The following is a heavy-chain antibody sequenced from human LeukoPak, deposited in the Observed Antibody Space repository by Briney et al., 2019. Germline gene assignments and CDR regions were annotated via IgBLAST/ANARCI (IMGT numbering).Heavy chain of an antibody. D-gene: IGHD6-6*01. V-gene: IGHV4-59*12. CDR3: ARVIAARPLGAFDI. CDR1: GGSISIYY. Sequence: SETLSLTCTVSGGSISIYYWSWIRQPPGKGLERIGYIYYSGSTNYNPSLESRVTISVDTSKNQFSLKLSSVTAADTAVYYCARVIAARPLGAFDIWGQGTMVTVSS. J-gene: IGHJ3*02. CDR2: IYYSGST.